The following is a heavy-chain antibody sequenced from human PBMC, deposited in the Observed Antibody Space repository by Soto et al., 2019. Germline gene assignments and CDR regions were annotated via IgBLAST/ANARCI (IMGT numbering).Heavy chain of an antibody. V-gene: IGHV4-4*02. D-gene: IGHD5-18*01. CDR1: GGSISSSNW. CDR2: IYHSGST. J-gene: IGHJ6*02. Sequence: QVQLQESGPGLVKPSGTLSVTCAVSGGSISSSNWWNRVRQPPGKGLVWIGEIYHSGSTNYNPSLRSRVTISLDKSKNQFSLRVKSVTAADTAEYYCARAWPSVDSYGSGVMDVWGQGTTVTVSS. CDR3: ARAWPSVDSYGSGVMDV.